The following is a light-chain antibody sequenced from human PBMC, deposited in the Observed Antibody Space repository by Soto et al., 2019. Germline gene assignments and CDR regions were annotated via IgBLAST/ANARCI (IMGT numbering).Light chain of an antibody. CDR3: CSYAGGVV. Sequence: QSALTQPASVSGSPGQSITISCTGTSSDVGSYNLVSWYQHHPDKAPKLMIYEGTKRPSGVSNRFSGSKSGNTASLTISGLQAEDEADYYCCSYAGGVVFGGGTKLTVL. CDR2: EGT. CDR1: SSDVGSYNL. J-gene: IGLJ2*01. V-gene: IGLV2-23*01.